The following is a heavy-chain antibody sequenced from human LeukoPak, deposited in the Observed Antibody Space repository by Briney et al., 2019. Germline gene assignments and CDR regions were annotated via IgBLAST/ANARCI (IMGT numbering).Heavy chain of an antibody. CDR1: GGTFSSYA. D-gene: IGHD3-22*01. J-gene: IGHJ4*02. V-gene: IGHV1-69*13. CDR3: AIHEYYYDSSGYSHFDY. Sequence: SVKVSCKASGGTFSSYAISWVRQAPGQGLEWMGGIIPIFGTANYAQKFQGRVAITADESTSTAYMELSSLRSEDTAVYYCAIHEYYYDSSGYSHFDYWGQGTLVTVSS. CDR2: IIPIFGTA.